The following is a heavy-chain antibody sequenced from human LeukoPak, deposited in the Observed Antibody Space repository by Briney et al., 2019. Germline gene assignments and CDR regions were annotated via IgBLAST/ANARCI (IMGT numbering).Heavy chain of an antibody. J-gene: IGHJ4*02. Sequence: SETLSLTCAVYGGSFSGYYWSWIRQPPGKGLECIGEINHSGSTNYSPSLKSRVTISVDTSKNQFSLKLSSVTAADTAVYYCARAGDSSGYCDSWGQGTLVTVSS. D-gene: IGHD3-22*01. V-gene: IGHV4-34*01. CDR1: GGSFSGYY. CDR2: INHSGST. CDR3: ARAGDSSGYCDS.